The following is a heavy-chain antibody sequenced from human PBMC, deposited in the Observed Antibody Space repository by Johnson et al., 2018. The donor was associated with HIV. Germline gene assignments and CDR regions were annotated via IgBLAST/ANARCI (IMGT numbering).Heavy chain of an antibody. CDR3: ARAMYDYESSGNYYGGFDI. V-gene: IGHV3-30-3*01. J-gene: IGHJ3*02. D-gene: IGHD3-22*01. CDR2: ISYAGSNK. CDR1: GFTFSSNA. Sequence: QSQLVESGGGVVQPGRSLRLSCAASGFTFSSNAMHWVRQAPGKGLERVVVISYAGSNKSYADSVKGRFTISRDNAKDSLFLEMNSLRVEDTAFYYCARAMYDYESSGNYYGGFDIWGQGTMVSVFS.